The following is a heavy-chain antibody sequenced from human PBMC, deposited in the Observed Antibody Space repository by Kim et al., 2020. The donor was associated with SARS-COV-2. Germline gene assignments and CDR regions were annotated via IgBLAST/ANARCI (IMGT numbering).Heavy chain of an antibody. CDR1: GFTFSNAW. J-gene: IGHJ6*02. CDR3: TTGTLVVVTAPRLSQLYYGRDI. D-gene: IGHD2-21*02. Sequence: GGSLRLSCAASGFTFSNAWMSWVRQAPGKGLEWVGRIKSKTDGGTTDYAAPVKGRFTISRDDSKNTLYLQMNSLKTEDTAVYYCTTGTLVVVTAPRLSQLYYGRDIWGQGTTVTVSS. CDR2: IKSKTDGGTT. V-gene: IGHV3-15*01.